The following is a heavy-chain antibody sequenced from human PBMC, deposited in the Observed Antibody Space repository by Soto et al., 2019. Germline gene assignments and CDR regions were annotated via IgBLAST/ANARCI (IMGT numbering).Heavy chain of an antibody. Sequence: GGSLRLSCAASGFTFSSYAMHWVRQAPGKGLEWVAVISYDGSNKYYADSVKGRFTISRDNSKNTLYLQMNSQRAEDTAVYYCPRDLYCSGGNCYSTEDYGMDVWGQGTTVTVSS. CDR2: ISYDGSNK. D-gene: IGHD2-15*01. V-gene: IGHV3-30-3*01. CDR1: GFTFSSYA. J-gene: IGHJ6*02. CDR3: PRDLYCSGGNCYSTEDYGMDV.